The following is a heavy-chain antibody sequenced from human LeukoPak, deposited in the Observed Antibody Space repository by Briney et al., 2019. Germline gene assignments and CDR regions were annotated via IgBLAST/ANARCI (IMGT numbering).Heavy chain of an antibody. CDR3: ARAVGHWGARMWAFDI. Sequence: GGSLRLSCAASGFTFSSYAMSWVRQAPGKGLEWVSAIRGSGCSTYYADSVKGRFTISRDNAKNSLYLQMNSLRAEDTAVSYCARAVGHWGARMWAFDIWGQGTMVTVSS. CDR1: GFTFSSYA. D-gene: IGHD7-27*01. J-gene: IGHJ3*02. V-gene: IGHV3-23*01. CDR2: IRGSGCST.